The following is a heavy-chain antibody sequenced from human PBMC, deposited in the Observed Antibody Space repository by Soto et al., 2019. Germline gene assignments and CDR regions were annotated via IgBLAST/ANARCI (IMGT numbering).Heavy chain of an antibody. CDR3: ATGRLEATVLDY. Sequence: QVQLVESGGGLVKSGGSLRLSCAASGLTFSDYYMSWIRQAPGKGLEWVSYIDSSGDHIHYGDSVRGRFTISRDNAKNSLFLQMNSLRAEDTAVYYCATGRLEATVLDYWGQGTLVTVSS. CDR1: GLTFSDYY. J-gene: IGHJ4*02. CDR2: IDSSGDHI. D-gene: IGHD1-26*01. V-gene: IGHV3-11*01.